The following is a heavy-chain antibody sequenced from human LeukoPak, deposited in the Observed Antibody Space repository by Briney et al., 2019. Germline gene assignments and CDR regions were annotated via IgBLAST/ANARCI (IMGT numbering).Heavy chain of an antibody. CDR1: GDTFTSDG. CDR2: ISAYNGNT. D-gene: IGHD3-10*01. V-gene: IGHV1-18*01. Sequence: ASVKVSCKASGDTFTSDGISGVGQAPGQGLEWIGWISAYNGNTNYAQKLQGRVTMTTDTSTSTAYIELRSPRSADTAVYYCARGGLDYSYYMDVWATGTTVTVSS. J-gene: IGHJ6*03. CDR3: ARGGLDYSYYMDV.